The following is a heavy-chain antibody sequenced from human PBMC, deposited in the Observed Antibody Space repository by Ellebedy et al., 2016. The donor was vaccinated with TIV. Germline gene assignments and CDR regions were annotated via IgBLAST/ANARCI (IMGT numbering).Heavy chain of an antibody. J-gene: IGHJ4*02. CDR3: ARGDSGYYDY. CDR1: GFTFSSYW. Sequence: GESLKISXAASGFTFSSYWMSWVRQAPGKGLEWVANINQHGSEQYYVDSVRGRFTISRDNSQSTLYLQLNSLTFEDTSVYHCARGDSGYYDYWGQGTLVTVSS. CDR2: INQHGSEQ. V-gene: IGHV3-7*04. D-gene: IGHD3-22*01.